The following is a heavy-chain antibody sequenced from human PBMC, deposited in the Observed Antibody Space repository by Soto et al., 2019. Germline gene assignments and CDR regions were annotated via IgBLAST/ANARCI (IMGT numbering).Heavy chain of an antibody. Sequence: EVQLVESGGGLVQPGGSLRLSCAASGLTFSTYSMNCVRQAPGTGLEWVSYISSISTTIYYADSVKGRFTISRDNAKNSLYLQMNSLRDEDTSVYYCARGRLWSFDYWGQGTLVTVSS. CDR3: ARGRLWSFDY. CDR2: ISSISTTI. CDR1: GLTFSTYS. V-gene: IGHV3-48*02. D-gene: IGHD3-10*01. J-gene: IGHJ4*02.